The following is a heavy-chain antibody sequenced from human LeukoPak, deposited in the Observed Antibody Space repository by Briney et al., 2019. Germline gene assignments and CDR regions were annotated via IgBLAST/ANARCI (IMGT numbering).Heavy chain of an antibody. J-gene: IGHJ6*02. V-gene: IGHV1-2*02. CDR3: ARTAAAGIYYYYYYGMDV. Sequence: ASVKVSCKASGYTFTGYHMHWVRQAPGQGLEWMGWINPNSGGTNYAQKFQGRVTMTRDTSISTAYMELSRLRSDDTAVYYCARTAAAGIYYYYYYGMDVWGQGTTVTVSS. D-gene: IGHD6-13*01. CDR2: INPNSGGT. CDR1: GYTFTGYH.